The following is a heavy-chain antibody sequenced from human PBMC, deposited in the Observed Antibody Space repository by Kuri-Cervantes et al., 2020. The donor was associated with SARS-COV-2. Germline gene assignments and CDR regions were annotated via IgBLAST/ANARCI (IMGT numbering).Heavy chain of an antibody. CDR3: ARDGSDDFWSGHELGMDV. V-gene: IGHV3-48*02. D-gene: IGHD3-3*01. J-gene: IGHJ6*02. Sequence: GGSLRLSCAASGFTFSSYSMNWVRQAPGKGPEWVSYISSSSSTIYYADSVKGRCTISRDNAKNSLYLQMNSLRDEDTAVYYCARDGSDDFWSGHELGMDVWGQGTTVTVSS. CDR2: ISSSSSTI. CDR1: GFTFSSYS.